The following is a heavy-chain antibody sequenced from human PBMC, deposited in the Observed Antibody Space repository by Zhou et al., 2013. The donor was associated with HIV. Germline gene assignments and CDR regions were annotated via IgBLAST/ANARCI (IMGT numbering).Heavy chain of an antibody. V-gene: IGHV1-69*12. CDR1: GGPFSSHA. Sequence: QVQLVQSGAEVKKPGSSVRVSCKASGGPFSSHAISWVRQAPGQGLEWMGGVLPIFGRPDYAENFQGRVTITADDSTSTAYMELNNLRSEDTGMYYCARARDAXTSSQLLDSWGQGTLVTVSS. CDR2: VLPIFGRP. J-gene: IGHJ4*02. D-gene: IGHD2-2*01. CDR3: ARARDAXTSSQLLDS.